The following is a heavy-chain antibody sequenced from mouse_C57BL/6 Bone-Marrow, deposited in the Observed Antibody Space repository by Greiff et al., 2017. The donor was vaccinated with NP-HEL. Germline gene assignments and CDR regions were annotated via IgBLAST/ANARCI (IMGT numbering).Heavy chain of an antibody. CDR2: IYPGSGNT. D-gene: IGHD2-2*01. J-gene: IGHJ2*01. V-gene: IGHV1-76*01. CDR3: ARGGVTGNY. Sequence: QVQLQQSGAELVRPGASVKLSCKASGYTFTDYYINWVKQRPGQGLEWIARIYPGSGNTYYNEKFKGKATLTAEKSSSTAYMQLSSLTSEDSAVYFCARGGVTGNYWGQGTTLTVSS. CDR1: GYTFTDYY.